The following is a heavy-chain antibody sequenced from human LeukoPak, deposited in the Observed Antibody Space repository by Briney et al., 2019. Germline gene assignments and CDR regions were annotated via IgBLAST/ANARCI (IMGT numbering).Heavy chain of an antibody. CDR3: ARAVRFSFRDQGNDAFDI. CDR1: GFTFSSYS. Sequence: GGSLRLSCAASGFTFSSYSMNWVRQAPGKGLEWVSSISSSSSYIYYADSVKGRFTISRDNAKNSLYLQMNSLRAEDTAVYYCARAVRFSFRDQGNDAFDIWGQGTMVTVSS. J-gene: IGHJ3*02. V-gene: IGHV3-21*01. D-gene: IGHD2-2*01. CDR2: ISSSSSYI.